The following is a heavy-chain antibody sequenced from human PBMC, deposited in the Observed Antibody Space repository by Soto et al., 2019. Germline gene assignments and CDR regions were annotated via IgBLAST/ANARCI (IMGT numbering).Heavy chain of an antibody. CDR1: GFIFSNYV. V-gene: IGHV3-30-3*01. CDR2: MSYDGTTK. J-gene: IGHJ4*02. Sequence: QVQLVESGGGVVQPGRSLRLSCAASGFIFSNYVMYWVRQAPGKGLEWVAFMSYDGTTKYYADSVKGRFTISRDNSKNTLYLQMNSPRPEDTGVYYCAREVLWSRYFDYWGQGTLVTVSS. D-gene: IGHD3-10*01. CDR3: AREVLWSRYFDY.